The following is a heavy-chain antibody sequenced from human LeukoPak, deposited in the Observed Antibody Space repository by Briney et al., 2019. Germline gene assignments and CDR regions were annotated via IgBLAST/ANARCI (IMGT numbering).Heavy chain of an antibody. J-gene: IGHJ4*02. Sequence: GESLKISCKGSGYSFTSNWIGWVRQMPGKGLEWMGIIYPGDSDTRYSPSFRGQVTTSADKSISTAYLQWSSLKASDTAMYYCARTPSAGYYDPVDCWGQGTLVTVSS. CDR2: IYPGDSDT. CDR1: GYSFTSNW. V-gene: IGHV5-51*01. D-gene: IGHD3-22*01. CDR3: ARTPSAGYYDPVDC.